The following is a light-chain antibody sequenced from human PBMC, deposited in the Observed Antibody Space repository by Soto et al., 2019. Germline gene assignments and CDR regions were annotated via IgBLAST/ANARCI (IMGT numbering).Light chain of an antibody. V-gene: IGKV1-9*01. J-gene: IGKJ5*01. CDR3: QQFNSYPIT. CDR2: SAS. CDR1: QGISSY. Sequence: DLQLTQSPSFLSASVGDRVTITCRASQGISSYLAWYQRKPGKAPKLLIYSASTLQSGVPSRFSGSGSGTEFTLTISSLQPEDFAIYYCQQFNSYPITFGQGTRLEIK.